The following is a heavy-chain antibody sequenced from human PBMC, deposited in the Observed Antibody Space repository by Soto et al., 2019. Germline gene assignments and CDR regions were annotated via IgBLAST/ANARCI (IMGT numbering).Heavy chain of an antibody. J-gene: IGHJ4*02. CDR3: ARREIQGPIDY. CDR2: IYYSGTT. Sequence: QVQLQESGPGLVKPSDTLSLTCAVSGYSISSSNWWGWIRQPPGKGLEWIGYIYYSGTTYYNPSLKSRVTISVDTSKNQFSLNLTSVTAVDTAVYYCARREIQGPIDYWGQGTLVTVSS. V-gene: IGHV4-28*01. D-gene: IGHD1-26*01. CDR1: GYSISSSNW.